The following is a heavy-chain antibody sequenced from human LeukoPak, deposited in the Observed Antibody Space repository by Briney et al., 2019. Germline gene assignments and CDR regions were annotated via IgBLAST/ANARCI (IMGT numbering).Heavy chain of an antibody. D-gene: IGHD6-6*01. V-gene: IGHV4-38-2*01. CDR3: ARRIAARPGWSDP. Sequence: PSETLSLACAVSGYSISSGYYWGWIRQPPGKGLEWIGSIYHSGSTYYNPSLKSRVTISVDTSKNQFSLKLSSVTAADTAVHYCARRIAARPGWSDPWGQGTLVTVSS. CDR1: GYSISSGYY. CDR2: IYHSGST. J-gene: IGHJ5*02.